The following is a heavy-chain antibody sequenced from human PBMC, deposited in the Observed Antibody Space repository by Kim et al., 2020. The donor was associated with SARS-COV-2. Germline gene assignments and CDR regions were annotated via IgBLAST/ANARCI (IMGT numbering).Heavy chain of an antibody. CDR1: GGSISSSSYY. V-gene: IGHV4-39*01. J-gene: IGHJ5*02. CDR3: ARGGITMVRGVIPNWFDP. CDR2: IYYSGST. D-gene: IGHD3-10*01. Sequence: SETLSLTCTVSGGSISSSSYYWGWIRQPPGKGLEWIGSIYYSGSTYYNPSLKSRVTISVDTSKNQFSLKLSSVTAAATAVYYCARGGITMVRGVIPNWFDPWGQGTLVTVSS.